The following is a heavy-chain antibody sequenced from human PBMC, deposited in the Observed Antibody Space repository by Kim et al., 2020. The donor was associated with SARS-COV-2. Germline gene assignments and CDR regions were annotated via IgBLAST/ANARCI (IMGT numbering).Heavy chain of an antibody. CDR3: ARDRSLDY. Sequence: GSTIYYADSVKGRFTISRDNAKNSLYLQMNSLRAEDTAVYYCARDRSLDYWGQGTLVTVSS. CDR2: GSTI. J-gene: IGHJ4*02. V-gene: IGHV3-11*04.